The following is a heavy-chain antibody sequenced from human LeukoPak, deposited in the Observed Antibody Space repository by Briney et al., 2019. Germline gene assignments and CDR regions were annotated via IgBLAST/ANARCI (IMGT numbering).Heavy chain of an antibody. V-gene: IGHV3-74*01. Sequence: GGSLRLSCAVSGFTFSSFWVHWVRQAPGKGLVWVSRINSDGSSTSYADSVKGRFTISRDNSKNTLYLQMSRLGAEDTAVYYCVKDSRMAAVGKFDSWGQGTLVTVSS. J-gene: IGHJ4*02. CDR3: VKDSRMAAVGKFDS. D-gene: IGHD6-13*01. CDR1: GFTFSSFW. CDR2: INSDGSST.